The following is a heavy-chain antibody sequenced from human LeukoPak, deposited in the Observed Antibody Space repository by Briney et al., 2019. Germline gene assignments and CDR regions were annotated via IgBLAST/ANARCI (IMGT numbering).Heavy chain of an antibody. CDR2: INPNSGDT. J-gene: IGHJ5*02. Sequence: ASVKVSCKASGYTFTGYYMHWVRQAPGQGLEWMGWINPNSGDTNYAQKFQGRVTMSRDTSMRTAYMELSRLRSDDTAIYYCARVVDCGGDCYYGTWFDPWGQGTLVTVSS. CDR3: ARVVDCGGDCYYGTWFDP. CDR1: GYTFTGYY. D-gene: IGHD2-21*02. V-gene: IGHV1-2*02.